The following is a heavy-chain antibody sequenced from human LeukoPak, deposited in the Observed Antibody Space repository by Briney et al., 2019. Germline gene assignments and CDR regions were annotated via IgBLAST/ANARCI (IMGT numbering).Heavy chain of an antibody. CDR3: ARDRVRGTGTIGY. CDR2: ISYDGSNK. CDR1: GFTFSSYD. Sequence: GRSLRLSCAASGFTFSSYDMHWVREAPGKGLEWVAVISYDGSNKYYADSVKGRFTISRDNSKNTLYLQMNSLRAEDTAVYYCARDRVRGTGTIGYWGQGTLVTVSS. J-gene: IGHJ4*02. V-gene: IGHV3-30-3*01. D-gene: IGHD1-1*01.